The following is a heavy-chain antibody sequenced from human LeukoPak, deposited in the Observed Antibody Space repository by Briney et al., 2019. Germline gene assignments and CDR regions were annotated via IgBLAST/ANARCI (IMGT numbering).Heavy chain of an antibody. CDR3: ARDHITIFGVVRS. D-gene: IGHD3-3*01. CDR1: GGSISSYY. CDR2: IYTSGST. J-gene: IGHJ4*02. V-gene: IGHV4-4*07. Sequence: SETLSLTCTVSGGSISSYYWSWVRQAAGKGLEWIGRIYTSGSTNYKASLKSRVTMSIDTSKNQLSLKLSSVTAADTAVYYCARDHITIFGVVRSWGQGTLVTVSS.